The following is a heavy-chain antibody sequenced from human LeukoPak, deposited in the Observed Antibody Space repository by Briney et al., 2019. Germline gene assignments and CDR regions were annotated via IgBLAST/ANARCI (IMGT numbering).Heavy chain of an antibody. CDR2: ISGSGGNT. V-gene: IGHV3-23*01. CDR3: AKDSATYGRFDY. CDR1: GFTFSSYG. J-gene: IGHJ4*02. Sequence: KTGGSLRLSCAASGFTFSSYGMSWVRQAPGKGLEWVSAISGSGGNTYYADPVKGRFSISRDNSKNTLYLQMSSLRADDTAVYFCAKDSATYGRFDYWGQGSLVTVSS. D-gene: IGHD3-10*01.